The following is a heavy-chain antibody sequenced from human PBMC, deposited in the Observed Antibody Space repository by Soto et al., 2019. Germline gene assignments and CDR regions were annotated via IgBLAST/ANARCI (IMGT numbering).Heavy chain of an antibody. J-gene: IGHJ4*02. CDR2: IYYSGST. Sequence: SETLSLTCAVSGGSISSSSWWSWVRQPPGKGLEWIGHIYYSGSTYYNTSLKSRVTISVDKSKNQFSLRLSSVTAADTAVYYCALRYDYRYYWGQGTPVTVSS. D-gene: IGHD4-4*01. CDR3: ALRYDYRYY. CDR1: GGSISSSSW. V-gene: IGHV4-4*02.